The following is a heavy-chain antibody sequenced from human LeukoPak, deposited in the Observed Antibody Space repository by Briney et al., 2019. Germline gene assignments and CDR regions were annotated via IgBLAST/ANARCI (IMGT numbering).Heavy chain of an antibody. J-gene: IGHJ4*02. CDR1: GFIFNDYF. CDR2: ITNNGRKT. V-gene: IGHV3-11*04. D-gene: IGHD3-22*01. Sequence: GGSLRLSCAASGFIFNDYFMGRIRQTPGKGLEWVSYITNNGRKTYYADSMKGRFTISRDNAKNSLYLQMNSLRAEDTALYYCARAGMDSRGYYQGFDYWGQGTLVTVSS. CDR3: ARAGMDSRGYYQGFDY.